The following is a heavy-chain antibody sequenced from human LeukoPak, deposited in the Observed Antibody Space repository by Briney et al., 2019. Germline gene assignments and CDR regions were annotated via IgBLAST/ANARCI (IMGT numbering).Heavy chain of an antibody. CDR2: MSESGGRT. CDR3: AKRGIVIRGVLIIGFHKEAYYFDY. CDR1: GVTLSNYG. V-gene: IGHV3-23*01. J-gene: IGHJ4*02. D-gene: IGHD3-10*01. Sequence: GGSLSLSCVVSGVTLSNYGMSWVRQAPGQGLEWVSGMSESGGRTNYADSVKGRFTISRDNSMNTVYLQMNSLRAEDTAVYFCAKRGIVIRGVLIIGFHKEAYYFDYWGQGILVTVSS.